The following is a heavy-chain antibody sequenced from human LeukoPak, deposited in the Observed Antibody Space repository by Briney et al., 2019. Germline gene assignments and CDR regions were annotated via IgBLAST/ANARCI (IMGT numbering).Heavy chain of an antibody. Sequence: GASVKVSCKASGYTFTGYYMHWVRQAPGQGLEWMGWINPNSGGTNYAQKFQGRVTMTRDTSISTAYMEMRRLRSDDTAVYYCARATTSGWYVDLDYWGKGTLVTVSS. J-gene: IGHJ4*02. CDR2: INPNSGGT. V-gene: IGHV1-2*02. D-gene: IGHD6-19*01. CDR1: GYTFTGYY. CDR3: ARATTSGWYVDLDY.